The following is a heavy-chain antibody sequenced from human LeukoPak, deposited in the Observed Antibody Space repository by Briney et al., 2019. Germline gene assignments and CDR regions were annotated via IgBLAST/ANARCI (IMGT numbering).Heavy chain of an antibody. CDR3: ASSQVRGVPYYFDY. CDR2: INPNSGGT. D-gene: IGHD3-10*01. Sequence: ASVKVSCKASGYTFTGYYMHWVRQAPGQGLEWMGWINPNSGGTNYAQKFQGRVTMTRDTSISTAYMELRSLRSDDTAVYYCASSQVRGVPYYFDYWGQGTLVTVSS. V-gene: IGHV1-2*02. J-gene: IGHJ4*02. CDR1: GYTFTGYY.